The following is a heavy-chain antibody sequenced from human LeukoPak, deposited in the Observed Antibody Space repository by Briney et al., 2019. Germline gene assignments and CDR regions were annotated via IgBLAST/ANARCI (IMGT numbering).Heavy chain of an antibody. D-gene: IGHD5-12*01. CDR2: IIPILGIA. CDR3: ARDLGGYSGYDSRVYYFDY. Sequence: GASVKVSCKASGGTFSSYATSWVRQAPGQGLEWMGRIIPILGIANYAQKFQGRVTITADKSTSTAYMELSSLRSEDTAVYYCARDLGGYSGYDSRVYYFDYWGQGTLVTVSS. J-gene: IGHJ4*02. CDR1: GGTFSSYA. V-gene: IGHV1-69*04.